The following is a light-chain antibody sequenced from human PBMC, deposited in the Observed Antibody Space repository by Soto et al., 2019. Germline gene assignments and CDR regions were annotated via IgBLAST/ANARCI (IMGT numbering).Light chain of an antibody. CDR2: WAS. Sequence: IVMTQSPDSLAVSLGERATINCKSSQSVLYTPNNKNYLAWFQQKPGQPPKLLIHWASTRESGVPDRFSGRGSGTDFTLAISSLQAEDVAVYYCQQYAATPWTFGQGTKVEIK. CDR3: QQYAATPWT. J-gene: IGKJ1*01. V-gene: IGKV4-1*01. CDR1: QSVLYTPNNKNY.